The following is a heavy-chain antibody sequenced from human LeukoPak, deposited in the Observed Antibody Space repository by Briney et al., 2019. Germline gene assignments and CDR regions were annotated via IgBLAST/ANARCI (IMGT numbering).Heavy chain of an antibody. CDR1: GFNFDDYA. CDR2: ISGSASST. V-gene: IGHV3-23*01. CDR3: AKDHRGTSYYYYMDV. D-gene: IGHD2-2*01. J-gene: IGHJ6*03. Sequence: GGSLRLSCAVSGFNFDDYAMHWVRQAPGKGLEWVSAISGSASSTYYADSVKGRFTVSRDNSKNTVYLQMNSLRAEDTAVYYCAKDHRGTSYYYYMDVWGKGTTVTVSS.